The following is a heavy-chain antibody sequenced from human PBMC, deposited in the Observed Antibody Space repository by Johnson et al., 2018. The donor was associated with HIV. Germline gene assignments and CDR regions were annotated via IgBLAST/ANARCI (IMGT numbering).Heavy chain of an antibody. Sequence: QVQLVESGGGVVQPGRSLRLSCVVSGFTFSSYTMHWVRQAPGKGLAWVAVISYDGSNKYFADSVKGRFTISRYNSKNTLYLQMSSLRAEDTAVYYCARGGIIHDAFDIWGQGTMVTVSS. CDR3: ARGGIIHDAFDI. CDR2: ISYDGSNK. D-gene: IGHD1-1*01. V-gene: IGHV3-30*04. CDR1: GFTFSSYT. J-gene: IGHJ3*02.